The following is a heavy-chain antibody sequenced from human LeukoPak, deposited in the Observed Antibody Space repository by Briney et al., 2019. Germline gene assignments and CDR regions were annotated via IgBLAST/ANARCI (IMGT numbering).Heavy chain of an antibody. CDR3: ARDRSGTIFGGNYMDV. CDR2: IYTSGST. CDR1: GGSISSYY. D-gene: IGHD3-3*01. Sequence: PSDSLSLTCTVSGGSISSYYWSWIRQPAGKGLEWIGRIYTSGSTNYNPSLKSRVTISVDKSKNQFSLKLSSVTAADTAVYYCARDRSGTIFGGNYMDVWGKGTTVTVSS. J-gene: IGHJ6*03. V-gene: IGHV4-4*07.